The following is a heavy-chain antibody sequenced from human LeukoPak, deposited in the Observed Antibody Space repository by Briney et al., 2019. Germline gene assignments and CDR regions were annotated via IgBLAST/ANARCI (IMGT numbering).Heavy chain of an antibody. CDR2: ISYDGSDK. V-gene: IGHV3-30*18. CDR1: GFTFSSYG. D-gene: IGHD3-22*01. Sequence: GGSLRLSCAASGFTFSSYGMHWVRQAPGKGLEGVAVISYDGSDKYYADSVKGRFTISRDNSKNTLYLQMNSLRAEDTAVYYCAKGRHYYDSSGYFYWGQGTLVTVSS. J-gene: IGHJ1*01. CDR3: AKGRHYYDSSGYFY.